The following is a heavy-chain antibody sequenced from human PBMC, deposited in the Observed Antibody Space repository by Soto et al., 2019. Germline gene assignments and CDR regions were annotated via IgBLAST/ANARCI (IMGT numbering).Heavy chain of an antibody. D-gene: IGHD6-6*01. J-gene: IGHJ4*02. CDR2: INPSGGST. CDR3: ARDEYSSSSHENALDY. V-gene: IGHV1-46*01. CDR1: GYTFTSYY. Sequence: GASVKVSCKASGYTFTSYYMHWVRQAPGQGLEWMGIINPSGGSTSYAQKFQGRVTMTRDTSTSTVYMELSSLRSEDTAVYYCARDEYSSSSHENALDYWGQGTLVTVS.